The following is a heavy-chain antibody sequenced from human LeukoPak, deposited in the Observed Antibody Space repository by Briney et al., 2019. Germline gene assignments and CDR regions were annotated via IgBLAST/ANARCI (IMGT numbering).Heavy chain of an antibody. J-gene: IGHJ5*02. CDR3: ARERIMSIAAAGSWRFDP. CDR2: IFYSGTT. CDR1: GGSISSSSYY. Sequence: SQTLSLTCTVSGGSISSSSYYWGWIRQPPGKGLEWIGSIFYSGTTYYNPSLKSRVTVSLDTSKNHFSLKLSSVTAADTAVYYCARERIMSIAAAGSWRFDPWGQGTLVTVSS. D-gene: IGHD6-13*01. V-gene: IGHV4-39*07.